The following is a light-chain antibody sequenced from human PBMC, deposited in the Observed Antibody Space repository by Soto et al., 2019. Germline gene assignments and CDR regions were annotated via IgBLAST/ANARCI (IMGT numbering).Light chain of an antibody. CDR3: QQYNSWPWT. CDR1: QSVSNN. CDR2: GAS. J-gene: IGKJ1*01. V-gene: IGKV3-15*01. Sequence: DIVLTQSPATLPLSPGERATLSCRASQSVSNNLACYQKKHRQPPSRLIYGASTEATTIPTRFSTTGSGTDFTLTISSLRSEDFAVYYCQQYNSWPWTFGQGTKVEIK.